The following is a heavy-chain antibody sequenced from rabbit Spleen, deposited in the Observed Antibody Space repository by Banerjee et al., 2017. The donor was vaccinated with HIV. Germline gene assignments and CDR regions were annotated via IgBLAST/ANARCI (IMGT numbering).Heavy chain of an antibody. CDR3: ARDLVAVIGWNFNL. D-gene: IGHD1-1*01. CDR2: IPTVSGTT. V-gene: IGHV1S45*01. J-gene: IGHJ4*01. Sequence: LEESGGGLIKPGGTLTLTCTVSGFSFSSNWICWVRQAPGKGLEWIACIPTVSGTTYYASWAKGRFTISKASSTTVTLQLNSLTAADTATYFCARDLVAVIGWNFNLWGQGTLVTVS. CDR1: GFSFSSNW.